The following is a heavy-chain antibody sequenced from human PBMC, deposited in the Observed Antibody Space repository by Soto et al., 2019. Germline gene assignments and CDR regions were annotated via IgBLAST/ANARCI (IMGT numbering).Heavy chain of an antibody. D-gene: IGHD6-19*01. CDR1: GFTFSNYG. J-gene: IGHJ6*02. Sequence: QVQLVESGGGVVQAGRSLGLSCTASGFTFSNYGMHWVRQAPGKGLEWVASMSHDGSHKDFLDSVKGRFFISRDNSKNPLYLQINSLRPEDTAVYYCAKIPRSGWYHHYYGMDVWGQGTTVIVSS. CDR3: AKIPRSGWYHHYYGMDV. CDR2: MSHDGSHK. V-gene: IGHV3-30*18.